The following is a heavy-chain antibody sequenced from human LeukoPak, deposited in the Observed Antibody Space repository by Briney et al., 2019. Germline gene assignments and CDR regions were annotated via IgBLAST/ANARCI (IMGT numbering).Heavy chain of an antibody. CDR2: MNPDNGNT. J-gene: IGHJ4*02. Sequence: ASVKVSCKASGYTFINYDINWVRQASGQGLEWLGWMNPDNGNTGYAQIFQGRVTMTRDTPISTAYLELSSLRSEDTAVYYCARGTTRNYGDFDYWGQGTLVTVSS. D-gene: IGHD1-26*01. CDR1: GYTFINYD. CDR3: ARGTTRNYGDFDY. V-gene: IGHV1-8*01.